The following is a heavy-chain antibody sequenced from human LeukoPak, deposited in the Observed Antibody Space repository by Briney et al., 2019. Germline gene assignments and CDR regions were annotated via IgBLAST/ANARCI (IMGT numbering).Heavy chain of an antibody. Sequence: SETLSHTCTVSGGSISSYYWSWIRQPPGKGLEWIGYIYYSGSTNYNPSLKSRVTISVDTSKNQFSLKLSSVTAADTAVYYCARDSYSSSWYKGVGWFDPWGQGTLVTVSS. CDR2: IYYSGST. J-gene: IGHJ5*02. CDR3: ARDSYSSSWYKGVGWFDP. V-gene: IGHV4-59*01. CDR1: GGSISSYY. D-gene: IGHD6-13*01.